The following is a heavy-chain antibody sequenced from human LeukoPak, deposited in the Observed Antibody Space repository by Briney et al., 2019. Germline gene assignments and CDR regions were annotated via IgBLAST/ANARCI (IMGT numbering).Heavy chain of an antibody. CDR1: GFTFSDYY. V-gene: IGHV3-11*01. CDR2: ISSSGSTI. CDR3: ARDYRGYLDY. Sequence: GGSLRLSCAASGFTFSDYYMSWIRQAPGKGLEWASYISSSGSTIYYADYVKGRLTISRDNAKNSLYMQMNSLRAEDTAVYYCARDYRGYLDYWGQGTLVTVSS. J-gene: IGHJ4*02. D-gene: IGHD4-23*01.